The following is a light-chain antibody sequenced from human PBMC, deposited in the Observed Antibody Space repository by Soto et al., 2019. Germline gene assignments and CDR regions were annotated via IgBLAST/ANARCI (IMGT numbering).Light chain of an antibody. J-gene: IGKJ4*01. CDR3: QHYSSSPLN. V-gene: IGKV3-20*01. CDR2: GAS. Sequence: EIVMTQSPATLSVSPGEGATRSCRASQSVSSNLTWYQQKPGQAPRLLIYGASSRATGIPDRFSGSGSGTDFTLTISRLEPEDFAVYYCQHYSSSPLNFGGGTRWIS. CDR1: QSVSSN.